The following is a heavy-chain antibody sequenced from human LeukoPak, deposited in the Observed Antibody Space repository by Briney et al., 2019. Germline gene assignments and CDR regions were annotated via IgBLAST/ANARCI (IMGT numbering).Heavy chain of an antibody. D-gene: IGHD6-19*01. V-gene: IGHV3-7*01. Sequence: PGGFLRLSCAASGFTFSSYWMSWVRQAPGKGLEWVANIKQDGSEKYYVDSVKGRFTISRDNAENSLYLQMNSLRVGDTAVYYCVREGGSDWYSGWFDPWGQGTLVTVSS. CDR3: VREGGSDWYSGWFDP. CDR1: GFTFSSYW. J-gene: IGHJ5*02. CDR2: IKQDGSEK.